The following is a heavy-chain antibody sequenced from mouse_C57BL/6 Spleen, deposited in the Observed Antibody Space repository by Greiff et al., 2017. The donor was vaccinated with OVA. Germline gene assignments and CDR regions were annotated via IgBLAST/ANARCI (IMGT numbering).Heavy chain of an antibody. CDR3: ARGYYDGVYYAMDY. CDR2: INPNNGGT. J-gene: IGHJ4*01. Sequence: EVQLQQSGPELVKPGASVKISCKASGYTFTDYYMNWVKQSHGKSLEWIGDINPNNGGTSYNQKFKGKATLTVDKSSSTAYMALRILTSEDSAVYYCARGYYDGVYYAMDYWGQGTSVTVSS. D-gene: IGHD1-1*01. V-gene: IGHV1-26*01. CDR1: GYTFTDYY.